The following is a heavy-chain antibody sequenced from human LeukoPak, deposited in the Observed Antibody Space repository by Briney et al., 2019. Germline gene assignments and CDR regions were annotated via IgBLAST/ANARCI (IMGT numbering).Heavy chain of an antibody. Sequence: ASVKVSCKASGYTFTSYGISWVRQAPGLGLEWMGWMNPNSGNTGYAQKFQGRVTITRNTSISTAYMELSSLRSEDTAVYYCARVAHATDYWGQGTLVTVSS. CDR1: GYTFTSYG. CDR3: ARVAHATDY. CDR2: MNPNSGNT. V-gene: IGHV1-8*03. J-gene: IGHJ4*02.